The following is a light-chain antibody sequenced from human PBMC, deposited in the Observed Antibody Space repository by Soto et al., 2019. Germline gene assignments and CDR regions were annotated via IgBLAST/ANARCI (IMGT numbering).Light chain of an antibody. Sequence: DIQMTQSPSTLSASVGDRVTITCRASQSISTWLAWYQQNPGKATKLLIFDASTLQSGVPSRFSGSGSGTEFTLTISILQPDDFATYYCQQYNSFSTFGQGTKVDIK. CDR3: QQYNSFST. J-gene: IGKJ1*01. V-gene: IGKV1-5*01. CDR1: QSISTW. CDR2: DAS.